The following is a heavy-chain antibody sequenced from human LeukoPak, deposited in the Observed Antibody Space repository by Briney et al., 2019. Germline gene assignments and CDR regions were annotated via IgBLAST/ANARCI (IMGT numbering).Heavy chain of an antibody. CDR1: GFTFSSYA. J-gene: IGHJ4*02. CDR2: ISYDGSNK. CDR3: ARVAVAAAFDY. Sequence: GRSLRLSCAASGFTFSSYAMHWVRQAPGKGLEWVAVISYDGSNKYYADSVKGRFTISRDNSKNTLYLQMNSLRAEDTAVYYCARVAVAAAFDYWGREPWSPSPQ. D-gene: IGHD6-19*01. V-gene: IGHV3-30-3*01.